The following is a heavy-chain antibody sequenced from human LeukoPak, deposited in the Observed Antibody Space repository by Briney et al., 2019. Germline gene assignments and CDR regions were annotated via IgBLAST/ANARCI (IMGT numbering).Heavy chain of an antibody. Sequence: GASVTDSCMASGYTFTGYYMHWVRQAPGQGLEWVGWINPNSGGPNYAQKFQGRGTMPSDTCISTAYMELIRLRSDDTAVYYCARAGLSSRFGYYYYGMDVWGQGTTVSVSS. V-gene: IGHV1-2*02. CDR3: ARAGLSSRFGYYYYGMDV. CDR1: GYTFTGYY. J-gene: IGHJ6*02. D-gene: IGHD2-2*01. CDR2: INPNSGGP.